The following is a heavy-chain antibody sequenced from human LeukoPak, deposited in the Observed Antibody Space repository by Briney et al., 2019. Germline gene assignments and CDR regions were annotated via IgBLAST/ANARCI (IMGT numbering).Heavy chain of an antibody. Sequence: GGSLRLSCAASGFTVSNAWVSWVRQAPGKGLEWVGRIKSKADGGTTDYAAPVKGRFTISRDDSKNTLSLQMSSLKTEDTAVYYCTLYSGYQFDYWGHGTLVTVSS. J-gene: IGHJ4*01. V-gene: IGHV3-15*01. CDR1: GFTVSNAW. D-gene: IGHD5-12*01. CDR2: IKSKADGGTT. CDR3: TLYSGYQFDY.